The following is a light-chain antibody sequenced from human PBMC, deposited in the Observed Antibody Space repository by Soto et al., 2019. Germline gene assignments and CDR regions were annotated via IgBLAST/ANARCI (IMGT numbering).Light chain of an antibody. J-gene: IGLJ1*01. CDR3: SSYAGSNNYV. Sequence: QSALTQPPSASGSPGQSVTISCTGTNGDVGGYNYVSWYQQHPGKGPKLMIYEVTKRPSGVPDRFSGSKSGNTASLTVAGLQAEDEADYYCSSYAGSNNYVFGTGTKVTVL. CDR1: NGDVGGYNY. CDR2: EVT. V-gene: IGLV2-8*01.